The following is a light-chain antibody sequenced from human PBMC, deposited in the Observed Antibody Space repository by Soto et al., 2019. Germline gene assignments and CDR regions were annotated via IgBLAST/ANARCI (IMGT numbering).Light chain of an antibody. CDR1: QSVSSN. CDR2: GAA. V-gene: IGKV3-15*01. J-gene: IGKJ1*01. CDR3: QQYNNWPRGT. Sequence: IVMTQSPATLSLSPGERATLSCRSRQSVSSNLAWYQQNPGQAPRLLIYGAATRSTGIPARFSGSGSGTEFTLTISSLQSEDFACAYCQQYNNWPRGTFGQGTKVEFK.